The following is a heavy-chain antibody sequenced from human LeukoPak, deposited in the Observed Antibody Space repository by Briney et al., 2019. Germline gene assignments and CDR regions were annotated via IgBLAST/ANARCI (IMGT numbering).Heavy chain of an antibody. J-gene: IGHJ4*02. D-gene: IGHD2-2*02. CDR3: VRYCSSTTCYTRAVDY. V-gene: IGHV4-38-2*02. CDR1: GYSITSGYN. CDR2: IYHSGSA. Sequence: KPSETLSLTCTVSGYSITSGYNWAWIRQPPGQVLEWIGSIYHSGSAYYNPSLKSRVTISVDTSKNQFSLKLSSVTAADTAVYYCVRYCSSTTCYTRAVDYWGQGTLVTVSS.